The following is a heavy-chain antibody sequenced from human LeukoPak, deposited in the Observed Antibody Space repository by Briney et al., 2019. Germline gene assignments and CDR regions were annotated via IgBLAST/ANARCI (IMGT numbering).Heavy chain of an antibody. J-gene: IGHJ4*02. CDR2: IKQDGSEI. D-gene: IGHD1-26*01. Sequence: PGGSLRLSCAASGFTFSGYWMSWVRQTPEKGLEWGANIKQDGSEIYYVDSVKGRFTISRDNAENSLYLQMNSLRADDTAVYYCARDKIVGPTTLDYWGQGTLVTVSS. CDR3: ARDKIVGPTTLDY. CDR1: GFTFSGYW. V-gene: IGHV3-7*01.